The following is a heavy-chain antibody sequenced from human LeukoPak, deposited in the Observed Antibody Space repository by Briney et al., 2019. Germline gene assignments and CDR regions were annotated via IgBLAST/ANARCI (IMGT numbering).Heavy chain of an antibody. V-gene: IGHV1-69*02. CDR2: IIPILGIA. CDR1: GGTYSSYT. CDR3: ASAGIVAIAAFDI. D-gene: IGHD5-12*01. Sequence: SVKVSCKASGGTYSSYTISWVRQAPGQGLEWMGRIIPILGIANYAQKFQGRVTITADKSTSTAYMELSSLRSEDTAVYYCASAGIVAIAAFDIWGQGTMVTVSS. J-gene: IGHJ3*02.